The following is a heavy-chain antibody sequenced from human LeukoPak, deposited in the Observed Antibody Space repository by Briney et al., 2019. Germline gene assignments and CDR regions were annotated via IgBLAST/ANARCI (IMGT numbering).Heavy chain of an antibody. Sequence: RTGGSLRLSCAASGFTLSTYWMTWVRQAPGKGLEWVANIKQDGSEKYYVDSVKGRFTISRDNAKKLLYLQMNSLRAEDTAVYYCARDRGSSGRLGRFDNWGQGTLVTVSP. J-gene: IGHJ4*02. CDR3: ARDRGSSGRLGRFDN. CDR2: IKQDGSEK. D-gene: IGHD6-19*01. CDR1: GFTLSTYW. V-gene: IGHV3-7*01.